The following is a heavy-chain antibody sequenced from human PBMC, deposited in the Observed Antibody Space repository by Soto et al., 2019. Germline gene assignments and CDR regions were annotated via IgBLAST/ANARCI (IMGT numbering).Heavy chain of an antibody. Sequence: QVQLVQSGAEVKKPGSSVKVSCKASGGTFSSYVISWVRQAPGQGLEWMGGIIPIFGTTNYAQKFQGRVTIVADESTSTSNMELSSLGSADTAVYYCARVDCSSSSCQGNYSYYCMYVWGQGTTVTVSS. V-gene: IGHV1-69*01. CDR2: IIPIFGTT. CDR1: GGTFSSYV. CDR3: ARVDCSSSSCQGNYSYYCMYV. J-gene: IGHJ6*02. D-gene: IGHD2-2*01.